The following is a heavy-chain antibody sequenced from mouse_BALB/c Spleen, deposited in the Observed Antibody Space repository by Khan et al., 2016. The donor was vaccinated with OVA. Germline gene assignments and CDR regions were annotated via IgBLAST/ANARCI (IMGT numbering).Heavy chain of an antibody. CDR2: INPSDSYT. J-gene: IGHJ3*01. Sequence: QVQLQQPGTELVRPGASVKLSCKASGYTFTTYWINWVKQRPGQGLEWIGTINPSDSYTNYHQKFNDKSTLTVDKSTSTAYMQLSSPTSEGSAVFYCTREVVDESAIAYWGQGTLVTVPA. CDR3: TREVVDESAIAY. D-gene: IGHD1-1*02. CDR1: GYTFTTYW. V-gene: IGHV1-69*01.